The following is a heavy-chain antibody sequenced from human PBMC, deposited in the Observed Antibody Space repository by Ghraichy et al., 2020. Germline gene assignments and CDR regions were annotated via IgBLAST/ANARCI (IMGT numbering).Heavy chain of an antibody. J-gene: IGHJ4*02. Sequence: SETLSLTCTVSGGSISSIIYYWGWVRQPPGKGLEWIGTIYYSGSTYYNPSLKSRVTISVDTSKNQFSLKLNSVTAADTAVYYCARQSGRRYPDYWGQGTLVTVSS. D-gene: IGHD1-26*01. CDR1: GGSISSIIYY. CDR3: ARQSGRRYPDY. V-gene: IGHV4-39*01. CDR2: IYYSGST.